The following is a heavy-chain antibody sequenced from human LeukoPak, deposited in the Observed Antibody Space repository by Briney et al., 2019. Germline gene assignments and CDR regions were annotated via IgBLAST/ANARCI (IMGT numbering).Heavy chain of an antibody. Sequence: PGGSLRLSCGASGFTFSSHAMTWVRQAPGKGLEWVSAISISGDTTYYADAVKGRFTISRDNSKNTVYLQMNSLRAGDTAVYYCANEIRPNDYWGQGTLVTVSS. CDR2: ISISGDTT. V-gene: IGHV3-23*01. CDR1: GFTFSSHA. D-gene: IGHD4-17*01. CDR3: ANEIRPNDY. J-gene: IGHJ4*02.